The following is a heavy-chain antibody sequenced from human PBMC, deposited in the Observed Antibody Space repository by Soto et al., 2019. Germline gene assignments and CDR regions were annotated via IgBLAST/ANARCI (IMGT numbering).Heavy chain of an antibody. D-gene: IGHD6-19*01. CDR3: ARPSGLAVAGWGY. V-gene: IGHV1-69*13. J-gene: IGHJ4*02. CDR2: IIPIFGTA. CDR1: GGTFSIYA. Sequence: SVNFPCKASGGTFSIYAISWVLQAPGQGLEWMGGIIPIFGTANYAQKFQGRVTITADESTSTAYMELSSLRSEDTAVYYCARPSGLAVAGWGYWGQGTLVTVSS.